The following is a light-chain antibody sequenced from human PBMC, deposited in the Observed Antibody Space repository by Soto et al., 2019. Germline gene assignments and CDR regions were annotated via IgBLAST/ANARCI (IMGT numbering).Light chain of an antibody. CDR1: QSVSNN. CDR2: GAT. Sequence: EIVMPQSPATLSVSPGDRVTLSCRASQSVSNNLAWYQQNPGQAPRLLSYGATATAPGIPARFRGSGSGTEFTLTTSSQQAEDWAVYDWQQHNDWPLTCGGGTKVESK. J-gene: IGKJ4*02. CDR3: QQHNDWPLT. V-gene: IGKV3-15*01.